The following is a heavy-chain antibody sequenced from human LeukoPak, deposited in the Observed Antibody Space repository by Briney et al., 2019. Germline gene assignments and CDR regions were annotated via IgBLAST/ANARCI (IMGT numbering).Heavy chain of an antibody. V-gene: IGHV4-39*01. D-gene: IGHD6-19*01. CDR1: GGSISSYY. CDR3: ATSGWYLLPGVY. J-gene: IGHJ4*02. Sequence: SETLSLTCTVSGGSISSYYWGWIRQPPGKGLEWIGSIYYSGSTYYNPSLESRVTISVDTSKNQFSLKLSSVTTADTAVYYCATSGWYLLPGVYWGQGTLVTVSS. CDR2: IYYSGST.